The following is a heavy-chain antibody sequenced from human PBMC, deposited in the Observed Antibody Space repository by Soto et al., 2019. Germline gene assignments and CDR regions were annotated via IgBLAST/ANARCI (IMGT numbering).Heavy chain of an antibody. D-gene: IGHD3-3*01. CDR2: MYHSGNS. J-gene: IGHJ4*02. CDR3: ARVFGNFWSGYHVDY. Sequence: LSLTCTVSGGSINSHYWTWIRQPPGKGLEWVGHMYHSGNSYYSSSLKSRVTISLGTSKNQFSLKLSSVTAADTAVYHCARVFGNFWSGYHVDYWGQGTQVTVYS. CDR1: GGSINSHY. V-gene: IGHV4-59*11.